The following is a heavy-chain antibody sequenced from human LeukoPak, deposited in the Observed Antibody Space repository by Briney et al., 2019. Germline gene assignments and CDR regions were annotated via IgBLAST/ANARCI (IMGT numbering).Heavy chain of an antibody. Sequence: GASVKVSCKASGYTFTSYYMHWVRQAPGQGLEWMGIINPSGGSTSYAQKFQGRVTMTRDTSTSTVYMELSSLRSEDTAVYYCAREDRPYSIFGVVPNGQNWFDPWGQGTLVTVSS. V-gene: IGHV1-46*01. CDR3: AREDRPYSIFGVVPNGQNWFDP. J-gene: IGHJ5*02. D-gene: IGHD3-3*01. CDR1: GYTFTSYY. CDR2: INPSGGST.